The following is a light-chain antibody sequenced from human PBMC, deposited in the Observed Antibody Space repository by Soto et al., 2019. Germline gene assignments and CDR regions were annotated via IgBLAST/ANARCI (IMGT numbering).Light chain of an antibody. J-gene: IGKJ1*01. CDR1: ESVASSS. V-gene: IGKV3-20*01. CDR2: GAS. Sequence: EIVLTQSPATLSLSPGEGATLSCRASESVASSSLAWYQQKPGQAPRLLIHGASSRATGIPDRFSGSGSGTDFTLTITRLQPEDFAVYYCQQYGRSPWTSGQGTKVEIK. CDR3: QQYGRSPWT.